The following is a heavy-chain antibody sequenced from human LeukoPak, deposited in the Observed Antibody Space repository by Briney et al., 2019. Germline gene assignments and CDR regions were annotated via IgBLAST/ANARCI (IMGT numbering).Heavy chain of an antibody. CDR3: AKGDSSSWYLFDP. D-gene: IGHD6-13*01. J-gene: IGHJ5*02. CDR2: VGPSGTT. V-gene: IGHV3-23*01. Sequence: GGSLRLSCAASGFTLTNYAMSWVRQAPGKGLAWVSAVGPSGTTYYADSVKGRFTISRDISKNTLYLQMNSLRAEDTAIYYCAKGDSSSWYLFDPWGQGTLVTVSS. CDR1: GFTLTNYA.